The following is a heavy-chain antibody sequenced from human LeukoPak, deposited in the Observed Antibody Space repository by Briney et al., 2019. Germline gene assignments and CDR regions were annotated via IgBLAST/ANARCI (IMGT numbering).Heavy chain of an antibody. J-gene: IGHJ5*02. D-gene: IGHD2-2*01. CDR2: IIPIFGTA. Sequence: SVKVSCKASGGTFSSYAISWVRQAPGQGLEWMGGIIPIFGTANYAQTFQGRVTITTDESTSTAYMELSSLRSEDTAVYYCAIQVRGYCSSTSCQDRNWFDPWGQGTLVTVSS. CDR1: GGTFSSYA. V-gene: IGHV1-69*05. CDR3: AIQVRGYCSSTSCQDRNWFDP.